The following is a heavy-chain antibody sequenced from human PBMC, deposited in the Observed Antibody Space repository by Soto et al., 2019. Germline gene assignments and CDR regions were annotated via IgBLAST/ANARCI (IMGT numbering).Heavy chain of an antibody. CDR1: GFTFSSYG. Sequence: GGSLRLSCAASGFTFSSYGMHWVRQAPGKGLEWVAVISYDGSNKYYADSVKGRFTISRDNSKNTLYLQMNSLRAEDTAVYYCAKDPHYDFWSGYGRHLDYWGQGTLVTVSS. CDR3: AKDPHYDFWSGYGRHLDY. D-gene: IGHD3-3*01. J-gene: IGHJ4*02. CDR2: ISYDGSNK. V-gene: IGHV3-30*18.